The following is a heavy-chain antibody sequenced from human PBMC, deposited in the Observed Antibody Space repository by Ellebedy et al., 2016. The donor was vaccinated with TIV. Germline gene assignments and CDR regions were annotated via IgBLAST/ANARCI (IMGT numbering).Heavy chain of an antibody. D-gene: IGHD5-12*01. Sequence: PGGSLRLSCAASGFTFSSYSMNWVRQAPGKGPEWVSYITGSCSTIYYADSVKGRFTVSRDNAKNSLYLQMNSLRDEDTAVYYCARGGYGDYWGQGTLVTVSS. CDR2: ITGSCSTI. V-gene: IGHV3-48*02. J-gene: IGHJ4*02. CDR1: GFTFSSYS. CDR3: ARGGYGDY.